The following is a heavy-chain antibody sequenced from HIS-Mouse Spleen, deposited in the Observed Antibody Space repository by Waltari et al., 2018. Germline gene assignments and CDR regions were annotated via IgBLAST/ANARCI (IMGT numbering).Heavy chain of an antibody. CDR3: ARVLDSSGSFDY. J-gene: IGHJ4*02. V-gene: IGHV1-69*02. Sequence: VTITADKSTSTAYMELSSLRSEDTAVYYCARVLDSSGSFDYWGQGTLVTVSS. D-gene: IGHD6-19*01.